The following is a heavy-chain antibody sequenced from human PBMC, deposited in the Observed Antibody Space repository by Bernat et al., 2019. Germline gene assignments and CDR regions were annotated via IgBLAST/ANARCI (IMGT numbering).Heavy chain of an antibody. CDR2: ISYDGSNK. CDR3: ARAQLTGARPYYFDY. J-gene: IGHJ4*02. D-gene: IGHD7-27*01. Sequence: QVQLVESGGGVVQPGRSLRLSCAASGFTFSSYAMHWVRQAPGKGLEWVAVISYDGSNKYYADSVKGRFTISRDNSKNTLYLQMNSLRAEDTAVYYCARAQLTGARPYYFDYWGQGTLVTVSS. CDR1: GFTFSSYA. V-gene: IGHV3-30-3*01.